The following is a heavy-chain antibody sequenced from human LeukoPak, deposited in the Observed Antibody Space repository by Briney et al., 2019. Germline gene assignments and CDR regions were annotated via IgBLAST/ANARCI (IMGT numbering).Heavy chain of an antibody. Sequence: SGTLSLTCTVSGYSISSGYYWGWIRQPPGKGLGGVGTFYHSGSTYYNPSLRSRVTIPVDTSKNQVSLKLSSVTAADTAVYYCARDQTSKGDAFDIWGQGTMVTVSS. CDR2: FYHSGST. V-gene: IGHV4-38-2*02. CDR1: GYSISSGYY. J-gene: IGHJ3*02. CDR3: ARDQTSKGDAFDI.